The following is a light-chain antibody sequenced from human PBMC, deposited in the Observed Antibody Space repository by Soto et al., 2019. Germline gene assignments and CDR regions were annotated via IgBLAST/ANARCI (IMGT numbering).Light chain of an antibody. Sequence: QSALTQPPSASGSPGQSVTISCTGTSRDVGGYNYVSWYQQHPGKAPKLLISEVSKRPSGVPDRFSGSKSGNTASLSVSGLQADDEADYYCSSYAGSNTVVFGGGTKLTVL. CDR3: SSYAGSNTVV. V-gene: IGLV2-8*01. CDR2: EVS. J-gene: IGLJ2*01. CDR1: SRDVGGYNY.